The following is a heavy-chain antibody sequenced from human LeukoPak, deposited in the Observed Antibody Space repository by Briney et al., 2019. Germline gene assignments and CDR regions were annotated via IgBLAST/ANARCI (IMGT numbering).Heavy chain of an antibody. Sequence: PGGSLRLSCLTSGFTFVNASMSWVRQAPGKGLEWVGLMKSKPEGGTTFYAAPVRGRFTISRDDSRNTLYLQMTSLTIGDTGVYYCTTGNPWGQGTLVTVSS. CDR3: TTGNP. CDR1: GFTFVNAS. CDR2: MKSKPEGGTT. V-gene: IGHV3-15*01. J-gene: IGHJ5*02.